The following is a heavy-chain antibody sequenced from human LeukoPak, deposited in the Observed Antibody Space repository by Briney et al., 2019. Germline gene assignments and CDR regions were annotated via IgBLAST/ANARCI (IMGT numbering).Heavy chain of an antibody. D-gene: IGHD3-22*01. CDR2: ISYDGSNK. Sequence: GGSLRLSCAVSGFTFNNYAMSWVRQAPGKGLEWVAVISYDGSNKYYADSVKGRFTISRDNSKNTLYLQMNSLRAEDTAVYYCAKDPFYDSINWFDPWGQGTLVTVSS. CDR1: GFTFNNYA. J-gene: IGHJ5*02. CDR3: AKDPFYDSINWFDP. V-gene: IGHV3-30*18.